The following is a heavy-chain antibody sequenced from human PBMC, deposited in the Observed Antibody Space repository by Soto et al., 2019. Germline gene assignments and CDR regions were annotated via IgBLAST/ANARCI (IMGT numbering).Heavy chain of an antibody. J-gene: IGHJ5*02. CDR1: GFSLSTSGAG. CDR3: AKSGSSGWYGWFDP. D-gene: IGHD6-19*01. CDR2: IYWDDDK. Sequence: SGPTLVNPTQTLTLTCTFSGFSLSTSGAGVGWIRQPPGKALEWLALIYWDDDKRYSPSLKSRLTITKDTSKNQVVLTMTNMDPVDTATYYCAKSGSSGWYGWFDPWGQRTLVTVSS. V-gene: IGHV2-5*02.